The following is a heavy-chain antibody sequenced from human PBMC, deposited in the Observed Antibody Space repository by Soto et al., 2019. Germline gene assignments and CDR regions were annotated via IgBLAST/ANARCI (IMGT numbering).Heavy chain of an antibody. Sequence: QVQLVQSGAEVKKPGASVKVSCEASGYTFINYYIHWVRQAPGQGLEGMGIINPTGGSTSYTQKFQDRVTMTRDTSTSTVYMELSSLRTDDTAVYYCARADYYDRDGHRFDYWGQGTLVTVSS. CDR3: ARADYYDRDGHRFDY. J-gene: IGHJ4*02. CDR1: GYTFINYY. V-gene: IGHV1-46*01. CDR2: INPTGGST. D-gene: IGHD3-22*01.